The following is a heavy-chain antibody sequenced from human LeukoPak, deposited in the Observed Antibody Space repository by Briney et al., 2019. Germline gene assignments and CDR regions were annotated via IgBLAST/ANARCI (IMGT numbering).Heavy chain of an antibody. D-gene: IGHD3-22*01. CDR2: IIPILGIA. CDR1: GYTFTGYY. CDR3: AREVARDSSGLYYFDY. Sequence: SVKVSCKASGYTFTGYYMHWVRQAPGQGLEWMGRIIPILGIANYAQKFQGRVTITADKSTSTAYMELSSLRSEDTAVYYCAREVARDSSGLYYFDYWGQGTLVTVSS. V-gene: IGHV1-69*04. J-gene: IGHJ4*02.